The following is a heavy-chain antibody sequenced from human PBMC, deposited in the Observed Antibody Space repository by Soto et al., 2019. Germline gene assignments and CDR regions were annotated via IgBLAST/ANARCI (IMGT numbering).Heavy chain of an antibody. Sequence: PSETLSLTCTVSGGSISSYYWSWIRQPPGKGLEWIGYIYYSGKTYYNPSLKGRVTISVDTSKNQFSLKLTSVTAADTAVYYCARVGNWNDVIGSWGQGALVTVCS. V-gene: IGHV4-59*01. CDR2: IYYSGKT. J-gene: IGHJ5*02. D-gene: IGHD1-1*01. CDR1: GGSISSYY. CDR3: ARVGNWNDVIGS.